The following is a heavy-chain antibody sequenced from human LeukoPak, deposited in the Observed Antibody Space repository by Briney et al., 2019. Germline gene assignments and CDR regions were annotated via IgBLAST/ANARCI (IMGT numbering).Heavy chain of an antibody. Sequence: GGSPRLSCAASGFTFSSYEMNWVRQAPGKGLEWVSYISSSGSTIYYADSVKGRFTISRDNAKNSLYLQMNSLRAEDTAVYYCARVYSSSSLDYWGQGTLVTVSS. CDR2: ISSSGSTI. V-gene: IGHV3-48*03. D-gene: IGHD6-6*01. J-gene: IGHJ4*02. CDR3: ARVYSSSSLDY. CDR1: GFTFSSYE.